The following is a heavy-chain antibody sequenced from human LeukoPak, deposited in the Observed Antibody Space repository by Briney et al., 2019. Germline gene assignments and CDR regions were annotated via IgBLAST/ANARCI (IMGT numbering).Heavy chain of an antibody. Sequence: GGSLRLSCAASGFTFSSYWMSWVRQAPGKGLEWVSSISSSSSFRYYADSVKGRFTISRDKAKNSLYLQMNSLRAEDTAVYYCARESSGYFYWGQGTLVTVSS. V-gene: IGHV3-21*01. D-gene: IGHD3-22*01. J-gene: IGHJ4*02. CDR1: GFTFSSYW. CDR2: ISSSSSFR. CDR3: ARESSGYFY.